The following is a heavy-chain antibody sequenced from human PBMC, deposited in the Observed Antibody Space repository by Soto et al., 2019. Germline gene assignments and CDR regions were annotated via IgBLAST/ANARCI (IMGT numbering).Heavy chain of an antibody. CDR1: GYTFTSYG. Sequence: ASVKVSCKASGYTFTSYGISWVRQAPGQGLEWMGWISAYNGNTNYAQKLQGRVTMTTDTSTSTAYMELRSLRSDDTAVYYCARDLGYCSGGSCYLWFDSWGQGTLVTVSS. CDR3: ARDLGYCSGGSCYLWFDS. V-gene: IGHV1-18*01. D-gene: IGHD2-15*01. J-gene: IGHJ5*01. CDR2: ISAYNGNT.